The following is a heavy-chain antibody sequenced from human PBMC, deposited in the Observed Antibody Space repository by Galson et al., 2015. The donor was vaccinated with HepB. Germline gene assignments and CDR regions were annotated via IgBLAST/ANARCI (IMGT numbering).Heavy chain of an antibody. V-gene: IGHV3-30*04. CDR2: ISQDGTNN. CDR1: EFSLSGFS. J-gene: IGHJ4*02. CDR3: ATLLAAGGTDY. D-gene: IGHD6-13*01. Sequence: SLRLSCAASEFSLSGFSIHWVRRAPGKGLEWVAVISQDGTNNYYVESVKGRFTVSRDNSKNTLYLQMNSLRVEDTAVYDCATLLAAGGTDYWGQGTLVTVSS.